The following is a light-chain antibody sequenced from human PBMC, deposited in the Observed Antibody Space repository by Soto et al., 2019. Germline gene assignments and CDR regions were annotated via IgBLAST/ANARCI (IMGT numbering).Light chain of an antibody. CDR3: QQYGGSPPVT. CDR1: QSISSSY. Sequence: EIVLTQSPGTLSLSPGERATLSCRASQSISSSYLAWYQQKPGQAPRLLIYGTSSRATGIPDRFSGNGSGTDFTLTISRLEPEDFAVYYCQQYGGSPPVTFCPGTKVDIK. CDR2: GTS. V-gene: IGKV3-20*01. J-gene: IGKJ3*01.